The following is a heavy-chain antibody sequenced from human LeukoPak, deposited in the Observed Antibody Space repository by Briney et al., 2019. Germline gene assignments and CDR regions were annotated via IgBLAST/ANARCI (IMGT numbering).Heavy chain of an antibody. CDR2: IYYSGST. Sequence: SETLSLNCTVSGGSIRSGGFCGSWIRQHPGKGLEWIGYIYYSGSTYYNPSLKSRVTISVDTSKNQFSLKLSSVTAADTAVYYCARSSQDSSCYYQPAYFDYWGPGTLATVSS. D-gene: IGHD3-22*01. V-gene: IGHV4-31*03. J-gene: IGHJ4*02. CDR3: ARSSQDSSCYYQPAYFDY. CDR1: GGSIRSGGFC.